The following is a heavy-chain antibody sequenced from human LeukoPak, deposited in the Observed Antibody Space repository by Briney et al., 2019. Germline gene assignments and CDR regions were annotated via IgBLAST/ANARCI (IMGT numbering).Heavy chain of an antibody. D-gene: IGHD6-13*01. CDR3: ARESSSRHGNWFDP. V-gene: IGHV4-59*11. Sequence: SETLTLTCTVSGGSISSHYWSWIRQPPGKGLEWIGYIYYSGSTNYNPSLKSRATISVDTSKNQFSLKLSSVTAADTAVYYCARESSSRHGNWFDPWGQGTLVTVSS. CDR1: GGSISSHY. J-gene: IGHJ5*02. CDR2: IYYSGST.